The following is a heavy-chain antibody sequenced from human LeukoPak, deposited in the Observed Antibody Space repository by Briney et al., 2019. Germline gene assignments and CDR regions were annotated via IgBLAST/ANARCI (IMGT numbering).Heavy chain of an antibody. V-gene: IGHV3-66*01. CDR3: VRDQFS. D-gene: IGHD3-3*01. J-gene: IGHJ6*02. Sequence: GGSLRLSCAASGFTLSNYGMHWVRQAPGKGLEWLSVTYSGETQYADSVKGRFTISRDDSKNTLYLQMNSLRAEDTAIYYCVRDQFSWGQGTTVTVSS. CDR1: GFTLSNYG. CDR2: TYSGET.